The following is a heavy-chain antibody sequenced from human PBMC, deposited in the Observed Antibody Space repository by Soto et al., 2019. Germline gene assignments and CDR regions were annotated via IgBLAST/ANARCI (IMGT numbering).Heavy chain of an antibody. Sequence: QVQLVQSGAEVKKPGASVKVSCKASGYTFTSYGISWVRQAPGQGLEWMGWISAYNGNTNYAQKLQGRVTMTTDTTNRTGLMEVRKLRSDDTAVDYCASGGFIAVAGTDYWGQGTLVTVSS. CDR1: GYTFTSYG. D-gene: IGHD6-19*01. J-gene: IGHJ4*02. CDR3: ASGGFIAVAGTDY. V-gene: IGHV1-18*01. CDR2: ISAYNGNT.